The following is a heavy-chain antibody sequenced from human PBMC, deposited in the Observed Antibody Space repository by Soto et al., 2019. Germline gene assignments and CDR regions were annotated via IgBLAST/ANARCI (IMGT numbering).Heavy chain of an antibody. Sequence: SETLSLTCTVSGGSISSYYWSWIRQPPGKGLEWIGYIYYSGSTNYNPSLKSRVTISVDTSKNQFSLKLSSVTAADTAVYYCARHRVYCSGGSCYPLLDYWGQGTLVTVSS. D-gene: IGHD2-15*01. J-gene: IGHJ4*02. CDR1: GGSISSYY. CDR3: ARHRVYCSGGSCYPLLDY. CDR2: IYYSGST. V-gene: IGHV4-59*08.